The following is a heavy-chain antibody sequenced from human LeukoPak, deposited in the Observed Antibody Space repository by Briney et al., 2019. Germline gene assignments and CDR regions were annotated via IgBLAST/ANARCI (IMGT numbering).Heavy chain of an antibody. D-gene: IGHD3-16*01. J-gene: IGHJ4*02. Sequence: PGGSLRLSCAASGFTFSSYAMSWVRQAPGKGLEWVSAISGSGGSTYYADSVKGRFTISRDNAKNSLYLQMNSLRAEDTAVYYCASPPTLGLTGDYWGQGTLVTVSS. CDR1: GFTFSSYA. CDR2: ISGSGGST. CDR3: ASPPTLGLTGDY. V-gene: IGHV3-23*01.